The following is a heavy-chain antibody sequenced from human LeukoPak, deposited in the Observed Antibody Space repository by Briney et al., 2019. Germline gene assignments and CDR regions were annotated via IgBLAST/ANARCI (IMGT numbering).Heavy chain of an antibody. D-gene: IGHD6-13*01. Sequence: SVKVSCKASGGTFSSYAISWVRQAPGRGLEWMGRIIPIFGTANYAQKFQGRVTITADKSTSTAYMELSSLRSEDTAVYYCARERGEAYSSSWYTQHWGQGTLVTVSS. J-gene: IGHJ1*01. V-gene: IGHV1-69*06. CDR1: GGTFSSYA. CDR2: IIPIFGTA. CDR3: ARERGEAYSSSWYTQH.